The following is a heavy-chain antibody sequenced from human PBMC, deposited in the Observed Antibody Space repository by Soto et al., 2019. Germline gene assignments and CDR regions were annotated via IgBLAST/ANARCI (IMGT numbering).Heavy chain of an antibody. CDR2: IKNKANNYAT. CDR1: GFSFSDYA. J-gene: IGHJ6*02. Sequence: GGSLRLSCAGSGFSFSDYAIHWVRQASGKGLEWVGRIKNKANNYATASAASLKGRFTVSRDDSRNTAYLQMNSLETDDTAVYYCTRLSEGAYYHYGMNVWGQGTTVTVSS. CDR3: TRLSEGAYYHYGMNV. V-gene: IGHV3-73*01.